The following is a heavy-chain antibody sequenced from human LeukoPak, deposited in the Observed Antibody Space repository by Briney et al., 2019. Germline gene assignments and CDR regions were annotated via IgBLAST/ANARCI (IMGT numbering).Heavy chain of an antibody. V-gene: IGHV1-2*02. J-gene: IGHJ4*02. CDR1: GYTFTDYY. CDR2: INPNDGDT. CDR3: ARANFLYCSSSTCLFDY. D-gene: IGHD2-2*01. Sequence: ASVKASCKASGYTFTDYYMHWVRQAPGQGFEWMGWINPNDGDTNYAQKFQGRVTMTRDTSISTAHMEVSRLRSDDTAVYYCARANFLYCSSSTCLFDYWGQGALVTVSS.